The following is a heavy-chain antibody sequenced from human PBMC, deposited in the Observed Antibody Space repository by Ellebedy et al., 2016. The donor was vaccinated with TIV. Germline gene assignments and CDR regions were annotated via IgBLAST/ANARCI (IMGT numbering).Heavy chain of an antibody. V-gene: IGHV3-30-3*01. CDR2: ISYDGSNK. Sequence: GESLKISCAASGFTFSSYAMHWVRQAPGKGLEWVAVISYDGSNKYYADSVKGRFTISRDNSKNTLYLQMNSLRAEDTAVYYCARDHYDYVWGSVDYWGQGTLVTVSS. J-gene: IGHJ4*02. CDR3: ARDHYDYVWGSVDY. CDR1: GFTFSSYA. D-gene: IGHD3-16*01.